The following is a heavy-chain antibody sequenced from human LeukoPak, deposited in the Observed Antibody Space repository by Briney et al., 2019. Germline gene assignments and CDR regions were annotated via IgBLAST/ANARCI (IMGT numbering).Heavy chain of an antibody. J-gene: IGHJ4*02. CDR3: ARHVWLQPFDY. V-gene: IGHV4-39*01. CDR1: GGSISSSSYY. CDR2: IYYGGTS. D-gene: IGHD3-9*01. Sequence: PSETLSLTCTVSGGSISSSSYYWGWIRQPPGKGLEWIGSIYYGGTSYYNPSLKSRVTISVDTSKNQFSLKLSSVTAADTAVYYCARHVWLQPFDYWGQGTLVTVSS.